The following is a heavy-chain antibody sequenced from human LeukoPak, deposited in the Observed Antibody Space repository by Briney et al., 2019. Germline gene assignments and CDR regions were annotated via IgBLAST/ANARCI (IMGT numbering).Heavy chain of an antibody. CDR1: GFTFSGHG. CDR2: IWHDGSRQ. Sequence: GRSLRLSCAASGFTFSGHGMHWIRQAPGKGLEWEAVIWHDGSRQLYADSVKGRFSISRDDSTSTLYLQMNSLRAEDTAVYYCAREDSSGWFSAYWGQGTLVTVSS. CDR3: AREDSSGWFSAY. J-gene: IGHJ4*02. V-gene: IGHV3-33*01. D-gene: IGHD6-19*01.